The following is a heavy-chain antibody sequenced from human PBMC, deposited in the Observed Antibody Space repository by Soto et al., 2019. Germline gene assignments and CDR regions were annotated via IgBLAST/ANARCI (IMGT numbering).Heavy chain of an antibody. V-gene: IGHV3-23*01. D-gene: IGHD2-15*01. CDR1: GFTFRNYP. CDR2: ISGSGVDT. J-gene: IGHJ4*02. Sequence: PGGSLRLSCAASGFTFRNYPMTWVRQAPGKGLDWVSTISGSGVDTYYPDSVKGRVTISRDNSKNTLYLQINSLRAEDTDVYYCANVGLLPRGNRWFWGQGXLVTVPS. CDR3: ANVGLLPRGNRWF.